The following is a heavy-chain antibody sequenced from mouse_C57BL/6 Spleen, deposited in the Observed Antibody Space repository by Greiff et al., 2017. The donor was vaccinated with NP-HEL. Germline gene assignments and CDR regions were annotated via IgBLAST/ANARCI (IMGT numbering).Heavy chain of an antibody. CDR2: IDPSDSYT. V-gene: IGHV1-69*01. J-gene: IGHJ4*01. CDR1: GYTFTSYW. CDR3: ARTPLLRGAMDY. D-gene: IGHD1-1*01. Sequence: QVQLQQPGTELVKPGASVKLSCKASGYTFTSYWMHWVKQRPGQGLEWIGEIDPSDSYTNYNQKFKGKSTLTVDKSSSTAYMQLSSLTSEDSAVYYCARTPLLRGAMDYWGQGTSVTVSS.